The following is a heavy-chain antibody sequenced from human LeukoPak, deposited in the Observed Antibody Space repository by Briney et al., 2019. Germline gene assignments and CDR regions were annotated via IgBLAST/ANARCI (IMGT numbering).Heavy chain of an antibody. J-gene: IGHJ4*02. CDR1: GFTFSSYG. V-gene: IGHV3-33*01. D-gene: IGHD1/OR15-1a*01. CDR3: ARANPGTVDY. Sequence: GRSLRLSCAASGFTFSSYGMHWVRQAPGKGLEWVAVIWYDRSNKYYADSVKGRFTISRDNPKNTLYLQMNSLRAEDTAVYYCARANPGTVDYWGQGTLVTVSS. CDR2: IWYDRSNK.